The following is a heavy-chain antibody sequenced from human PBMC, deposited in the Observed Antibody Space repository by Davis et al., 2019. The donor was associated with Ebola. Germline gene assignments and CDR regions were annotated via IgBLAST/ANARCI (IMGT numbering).Heavy chain of an antibody. Sequence: SVKVSCKASGYIFTSYAMHWVRQAPGQRLEWIGWIVVGSGKTNYAQKFQGRVTITRDMSTSTSSLDLSNLRSEDTAIYYCAASAGTVGKFDYWGQGTLVTVSS. V-gene: IGHV1-58*02. CDR1: GYIFTSYA. CDR3: AASAGTVGKFDY. CDR2: IVVGSGKT. J-gene: IGHJ4*01. D-gene: IGHD1-14*01.